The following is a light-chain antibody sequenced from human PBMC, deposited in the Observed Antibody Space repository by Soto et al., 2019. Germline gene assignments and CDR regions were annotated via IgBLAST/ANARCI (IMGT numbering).Light chain of an antibody. V-gene: IGKV1-5*03. Sequence: DIQMTQSPSTLSGSVGDRVTITCRASQTISSWLAWYQQKPGKAPKLLIYKASTLKSGVTSRFSCRGSVTEFTRNIKSLQPADFATYYSQHYDSYSEAVGQGTKVELK. CDR2: KAS. J-gene: IGKJ1*01. CDR1: QTISSW. CDR3: QHYDSYSEA.